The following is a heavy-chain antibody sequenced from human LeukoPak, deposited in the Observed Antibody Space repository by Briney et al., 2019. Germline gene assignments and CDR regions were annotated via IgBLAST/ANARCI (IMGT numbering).Heavy chain of an antibody. CDR1: GDTFSPYT. J-gene: IGHJ4*02. CDR3: AREHCSGGAGCHGGH. CDR2: IIPSLDIA. D-gene: IGHD2-15*01. Sequence: ASVKVSCKASGDTFSPYTFSWVRQAPGQGLEWMGRIIPSLDIANYAQKFQDRVTITADISTTTVYMEMNSLRSEDTAIYYCAREHCSGGAGCHGGHWGQGTLVTVSS. V-gene: IGHV1-69*04.